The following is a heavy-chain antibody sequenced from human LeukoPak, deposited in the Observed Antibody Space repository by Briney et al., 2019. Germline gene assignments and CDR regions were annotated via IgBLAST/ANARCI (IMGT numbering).Heavy chain of an antibody. CDR2: IDPNSGGT. Sequence: ASVKVSCKASGYTFTGYYMHWVRQAPGQGLEWMGWIDPNSGGTNYAQKFQGRVTMTRDTSISTAYMELSRLRSDDTAVHYCARDWGKLEPDDYWGQGTLVTVSS. V-gene: IGHV1-2*02. D-gene: IGHD1-1*01. CDR3: ARDWGKLEPDDY. J-gene: IGHJ4*02. CDR1: GYTFTGYY.